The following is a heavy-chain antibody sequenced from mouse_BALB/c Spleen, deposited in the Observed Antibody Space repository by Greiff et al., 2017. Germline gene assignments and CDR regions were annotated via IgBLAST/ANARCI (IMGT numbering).Heavy chain of an antibody. V-gene: IGHV14-3*02. J-gene: IGHJ4*01. CDR2: IDPANGNT. Sequence: VQLQQSGAELVKPGASVKLSCTASGFTFTDSYMHWVKQRPEQGLEWIGRIDPANGNTKYDPKFQGKATITADTSSNTAYLQLSSLTSEDTAVYYCARSYVYATDYWGQGTSVTVSS. CDR3: ARSYVYATDY. CDR1: GFTFTDSY.